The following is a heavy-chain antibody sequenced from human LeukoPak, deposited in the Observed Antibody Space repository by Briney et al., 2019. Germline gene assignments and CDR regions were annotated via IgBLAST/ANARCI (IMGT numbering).Heavy chain of an antibody. CDR3: VKDIQLST. V-gene: IGHV3-23*01. J-gene: IGHJ3*01. CDR1: GFNFITAA. D-gene: IGHD5-24*01. Sequence: GGSLRLSCAASGFNFITAAMTWVRKAPGKGLEWVSLIGSSGGSTYYADSVKGRFTISRDNFNPTLSLQMNSLRVEDTAIYYCVKDIQLSTWGLGTMVTVSS. CDR2: IGSSGGST.